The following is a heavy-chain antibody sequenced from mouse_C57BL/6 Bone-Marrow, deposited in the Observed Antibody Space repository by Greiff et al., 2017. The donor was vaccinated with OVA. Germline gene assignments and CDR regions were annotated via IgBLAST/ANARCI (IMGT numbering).Heavy chain of an antibody. J-gene: IGHJ2*01. D-gene: IGHD1-1*01. Sequence: EVKLQQSGAELVRPGASVKLSCTASGFNIKDDYMHWVKQRPEQGLEWIGWIDPENGDTEYASKFQGKATITAETSSNTAYLQLSSLTSEDAAVYYCTKGGYYDYFDYWGQGTTLTVSS. CDR2: IDPENGDT. V-gene: IGHV14-4*01. CDR1: GFNIKDDY. CDR3: TKGGYYDYFDY.